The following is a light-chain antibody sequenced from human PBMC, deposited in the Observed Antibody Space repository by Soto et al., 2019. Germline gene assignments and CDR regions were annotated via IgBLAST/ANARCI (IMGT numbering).Light chain of an antibody. CDR1: QSVSSNY. CDR2: GAS. V-gene: IGKV3-20*01. J-gene: IGKJ3*01. CDR3: QHYGSSPPEFT. Sequence: EMVLTQSPGTLSLSPGERATLSCRASQSVSSNYLALYQQRPGQAPRLLIFGASYRAAGIPDRFSGSGSGTDFILTISRLEPEDFAVYYCQHYGSSPPEFTFGPGTKVDSK.